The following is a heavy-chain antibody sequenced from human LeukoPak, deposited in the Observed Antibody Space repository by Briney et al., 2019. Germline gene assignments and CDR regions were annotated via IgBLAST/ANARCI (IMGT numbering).Heavy chain of an antibody. Sequence: GGSLRLSCAASGFTFSSYAMHWVRQAPGKGLEWVAVISYDGSNKYYADSVKGRFTISRDNSKNTLYLQMNSLRAEDTAVYYCARDDHDFWSGYYNTDFDYWGQGTLVTVSS. D-gene: IGHD3-3*01. CDR3: ARDDHDFWSGYYNTDFDY. CDR1: GFTFSSYA. V-gene: IGHV3-30-3*01. CDR2: ISYDGSNK. J-gene: IGHJ4*02.